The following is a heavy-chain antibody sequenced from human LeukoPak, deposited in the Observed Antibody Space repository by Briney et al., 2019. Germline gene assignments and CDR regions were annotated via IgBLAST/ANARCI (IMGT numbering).Heavy chain of an antibody. CDR3: ARAVYCGGGSCYQRSDAFDI. CDR2: ISSSSSTI. Sequence: GGSLRLSCAASGFTFSSYSMNWVRQAPGKGLEWVSYISSSSSTIYYADSVKGRFTISRDNAKNSLYLQMNSLRAEDTAVYYCARAVYCGGGSCYQRSDAFDIWGQGTMVTVSS. D-gene: IGHD2-15*01. V-gene: IGHV3-48*01. CDR1: GFTFSSYS. J-gene: IGHJ3*02.